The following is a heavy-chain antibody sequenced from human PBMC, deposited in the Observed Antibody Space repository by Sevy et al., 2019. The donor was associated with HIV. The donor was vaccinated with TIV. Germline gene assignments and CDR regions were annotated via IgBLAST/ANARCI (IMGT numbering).Heavy chain of an antibody. CDR2: TYYSGTT. V-gene: IGHV4-59*01. D-gene: IGHD1-20*01. CDR1: GGSMNIYY. CDR3: GRGGFNWNDVDY. J-gene: IGHJ4*02. Sequence: SETLSITCSVSGGSMNIYYWSWIRQPPGKRLEWIGFTYYSGTTNYNPSLKSRVTISIDTSKNQFSRKLSAVTAADTAVYCCGRGGFNWNDVDYWGQGILVTVSS.